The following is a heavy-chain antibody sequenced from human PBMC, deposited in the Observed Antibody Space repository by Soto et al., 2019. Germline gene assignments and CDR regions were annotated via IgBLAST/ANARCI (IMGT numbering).Heavy chain of an antibody. V-gene: IGHV2-5*02. D-gene: IGHD3-3*01. J-gene: IGHJ4*02. Sequence: QITLNESGPTVVRPTETLTLTCRFSGFSLTTSGVGVGWVRQSPGKAPEWLALIYWDDDKRYSESLKSRLTITKDTSKNQLVLTVANLDPTDTATYYCAHRVLRTVFGLVTTTAIYFVFWGQGTPVAVSS. CDR1: GFSLTTSGVG. CDR2: IYWDDDK. CDR3: AHRVLRTVFGLVTTTAIYFVF.